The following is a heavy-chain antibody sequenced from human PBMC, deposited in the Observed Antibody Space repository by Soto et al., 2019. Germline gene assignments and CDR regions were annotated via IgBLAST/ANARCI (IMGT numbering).Heavy chain of an antibody. D-gene: IGHD3-22*01. V-gene: IGHV5-10-1*01. CDR1: GYSFAGYW. CDR2: IDPSDSQT. CDR3: ARQIYDSDTGPNFQYYFDS. Sequence: RGESLKISCKGSGYSFAGYWITWVRQKPGKGLEWMGRIDPSDSQTYYSPSFLGHFTIPVTKSITTVFLQWSSLRASDTAMYYCARQIYDSDTGPNFQYYFDSWGQGTPVTVSS. J-gene: IGHJ4*02.